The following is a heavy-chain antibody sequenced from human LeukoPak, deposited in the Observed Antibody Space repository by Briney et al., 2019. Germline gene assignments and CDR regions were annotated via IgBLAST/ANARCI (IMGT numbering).Heavy chain of an antibody. CDR2: ISGGSSYI. CDR3: ARDPGRSGWDY. Sequence: GGSLRLSCAASGFTFSNYNMNWVRQAPGKGLEWVSSISGGSSYIYYAHSFKGRFTISRDNAKNSLYLQMNSLTADDTAVYYCARDPGRSGWDYWGQGALVTVSS. D-gene: IGHD6-19*01. CDR1: GFTFSNYN. J-gene: IGHJ4*02. V-gene: IGHV3-21*03.